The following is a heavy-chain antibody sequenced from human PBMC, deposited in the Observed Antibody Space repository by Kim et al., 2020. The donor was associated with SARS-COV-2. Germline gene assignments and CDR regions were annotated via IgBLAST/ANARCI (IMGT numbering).Heavy chain of an antibody. V-gene: IGHV3-74*01. J-gene: IGHJ2*01. CDR1: GFTFSSYW. CDR3: ATSRVINWYFDL. Sequence: GGSLRLSCAASGFTFSSYWMHWVRQAPGKGLVWVSRINSDGSSTSYADSVKGRFTISRDNAKNTLYLQMNSLRAEDTAVYYCATSRVINWYFDLWGRGTLVTVSS. CDR2: INSDGSST. D-gene: IGHD3-22*01.